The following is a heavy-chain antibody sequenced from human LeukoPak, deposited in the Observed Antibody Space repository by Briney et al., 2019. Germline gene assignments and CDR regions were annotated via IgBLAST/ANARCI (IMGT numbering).Heavy chain of an antibody. CDR1: GYSFSTHG. J-gene: IGHJ4*02. CDR3: ARVATVGSLDN. CDR2: IMPIFGAT. D-gene: IGHD4-23*01. Sequence: SVKVSCKASGYSFSTHGIRWVRQAPGQGLEWMGGIMPIFGATNYAQKFQGRLTITTDRSTSTAYMELNNLSSEDTALYHCARVATVGSLDNWGQGTLVTVSS. V-gene: IGHV1-69*05.